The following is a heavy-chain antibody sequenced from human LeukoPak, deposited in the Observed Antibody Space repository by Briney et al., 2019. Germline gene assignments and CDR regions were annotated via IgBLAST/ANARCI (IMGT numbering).Heavy chain of an antibody. CDR1: GGSISSSSYY. V-gene: IGHV4-39*07. CDR2: IYYRGST. D-gene: IGHD6-19*01. CDR3: ARDSRSGWGDWFDP. J-gene: IGHJ5*02. Sequence: SETLSLTCTVSGGSISSSSYYWGWIRQPPGKGLEWIGSIYYRGSTYYNPSLKSRVAISVDTSKNQFSLKLSSVTAADTAVYYCARDSRSGWGDWFDPWGQGTLVTVSS.